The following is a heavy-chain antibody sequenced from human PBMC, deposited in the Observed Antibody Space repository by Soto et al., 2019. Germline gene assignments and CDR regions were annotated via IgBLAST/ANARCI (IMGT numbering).Heavy chain of an antibody. D-gene: IGHD6-13*01. J-gene: IGHJ4*02. Sequence: GGSLRLSCAASGFTFSSYWMSWVRQAPGKGLEWVANIKQDGSEKYYVDSVKGRFTIPRDNAKNSLYLQMNSLRAEDTAVYYCAREEATAAAGTLFDYWGQGTLVTVSS. CDR3: AREEATAAAGTLFDY. V-gene: IGHV3-7*03. CDR2: IKQDGSEK. CDR1: GFTFSSYW.